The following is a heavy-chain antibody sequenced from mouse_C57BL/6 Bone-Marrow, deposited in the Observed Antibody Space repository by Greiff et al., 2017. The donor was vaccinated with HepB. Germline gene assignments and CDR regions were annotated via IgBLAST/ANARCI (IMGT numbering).Heavy chain of an antibody. Sequence: QVQLQQPGAELVKPGASVKLSCKASGYTFTSYWMHWVKQRPGQGLEWIGMIHPNSGSTNYNEKFKSKATLTVDKSSSTAYMQLSSLTSEDSAVYYCARWSFITTVVDYYFDYWGQGTTLTVSS. D-gene: IGHD1-1*01. CDR3: ARWSFITTVVDYYFDY. CDR1: GYTFTSYW. CDR2: IHPNSGST. J-gene: IGHJ2*01. V-gene: IGHV1-64*01.